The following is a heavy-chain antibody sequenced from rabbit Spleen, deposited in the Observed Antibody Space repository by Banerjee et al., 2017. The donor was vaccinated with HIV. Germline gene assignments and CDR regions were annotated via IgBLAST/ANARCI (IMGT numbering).Heavy chain of an antibody. Sequence: QEQLVESGGGLVKPEGSLKLSCTASGFSFSNKAVMCWVRQAPGKGLEWIACIDIGSSGFTYFASWAKGRFTISKTSSTTVTLQLASLTAADTATYFCARALMLVMLVMGPHYFDLWGPGTLVTVS. CDR1: GFSFSNKAV. V-gene: IGHV1S45*01. CDR2: IDIGSSGFT. CDR3: ARALMLVMLVMGPHYFDL. J-gene: IGHJ4*01. D-gene: IGHD7-1*01.